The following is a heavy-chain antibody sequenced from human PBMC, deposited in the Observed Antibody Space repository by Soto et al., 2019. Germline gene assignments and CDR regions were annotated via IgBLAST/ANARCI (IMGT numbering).Heavy chain of an antibody. Sequence: GESLKISCKGSGYSFTSYWIGWVRQTPEKGLEWMGIIYPGDSDTRYSPYFQGRVTMSTDKSISTVYLQWSSLKASDTAMYYCARHDVGGWSHFDYWGQGTLVTVSS. CDR3: ARHDVGGWSHFDY. D-gene: IGHD6-19*01. CDR1: GYSFTSYW. V-gene: IGHV5-51*01. J-gene: IGHJ4*02. CDR2: IYPGDSDT.